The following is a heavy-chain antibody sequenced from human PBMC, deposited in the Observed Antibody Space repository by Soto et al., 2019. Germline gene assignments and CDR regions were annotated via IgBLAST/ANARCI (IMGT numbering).Heavy chain of an antibody. J-gene: IGHJ4*02. CDR3: ARGRGRSSWYEISHYFDS. CDR1: GYSFTTYG. V-gene: IGHV1-18*01. Sequence: VPLVQSGAELKKSGASVKVSCQTSGYSFTTYGTAWVRQAPGQGLEWIGWISAYSGHTNYAQDFQGRVTMTTDTSTSTAYIELRSLTSEDTAVYYCARGRGRSSWYEISHYFDSWGQGTPVTVSS. CDR2: ISAYSGHT. D-gene: IGHD6-13*01.